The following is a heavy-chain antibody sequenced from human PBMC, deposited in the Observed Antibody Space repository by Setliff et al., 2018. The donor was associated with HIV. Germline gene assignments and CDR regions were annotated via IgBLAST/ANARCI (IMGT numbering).Heavy chain of an antibody. CDR3: ARGVAAAGL. V-gene: IGHV4-59*11. CDR1: GGSMTGQY. Sequence: SETLSLTCTVSGGSMTGQYWSWIRQPPGKGLEWIGYIYSTGHTFYNPSLRSRVTISVDTSKNQFSLKLSSVTAADTAVYYCARGVAAAGLWGQGTLVTVSS. D-gene: IGHD6-13*01. J-gene: IGHJ4*02. CDR2: IYSTGHT.